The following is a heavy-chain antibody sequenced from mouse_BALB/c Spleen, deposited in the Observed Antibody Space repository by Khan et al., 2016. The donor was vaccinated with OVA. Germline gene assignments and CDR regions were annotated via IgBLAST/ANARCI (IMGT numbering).Heavy chain of an antibody. J-gene: IGHJ3*01. CDR3: ARSGQLGLRGGFAY. D-gene: IGHD3-2*01. V-gene: IGHV1-4*01. Sequence: QVQLKESGAELARPGASVKMSCKTSGYTFTTYTLHWVQQRPGRGLEWIGYINPSNDYTNYNQKFKDKSTLTSDKSSSTAYMQLSSLTSEDSAVYCCARSGQLGLRGGFAYWGQGTLVTVSA. CDR2: INPSNDYT. CDR1: GYTFTTYT.